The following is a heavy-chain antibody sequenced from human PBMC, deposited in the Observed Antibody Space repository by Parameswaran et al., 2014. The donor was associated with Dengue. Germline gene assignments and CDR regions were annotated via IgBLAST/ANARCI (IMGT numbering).Heavy chain of an antibody. CDR3: ARDHRERGALRYYYYGMDV. CDR2: IYPGDSDT. D-gene: IGHD3-16*01. V-gene: IGHV5-51*01. J-gene: IGHJ6*02. Sequence: VRQMPGKGLEWMGIIYPGDSDTRYSPSFQGQVTISADKSISTAYLQWSSLKASDTAMYYCARDHRERGALRYYYYGMDVWGQGTTVTVSS.